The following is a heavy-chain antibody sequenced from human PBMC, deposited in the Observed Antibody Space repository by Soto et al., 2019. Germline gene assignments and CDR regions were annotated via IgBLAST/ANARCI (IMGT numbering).Heavy chain of an antibody. CDR1: GFTFSTYR. CDR2: IKQDGSEK. V-gene: IGHV3-7*01. CDR3: ARALNLDL. J-gene: IGHJ5*02. Sequence: EVQLVESGGGLVQPGGSLRLSCAASGFTFSTYRMSWVRQAPGKGLECVARIKQDGSEKYYVDSVKGRVSISRDNAKNSLDLQMNSLRADDTAVYYCARALNLDLWGQGTLVTVSS.